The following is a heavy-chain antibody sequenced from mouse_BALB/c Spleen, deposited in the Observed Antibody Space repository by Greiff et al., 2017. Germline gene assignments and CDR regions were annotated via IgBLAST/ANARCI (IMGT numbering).Heavy chain of an antibody. CDR3: ARSNDYDYFDY. V-gene: IGHV5-17*02. CDR1: GFTFSSFG. CDR2: ISSGSSTI. Sequence: EVKLQESGGGLVQPGGSRKLSCAASGFTFSSFGMHWVRQAPEKGLEWVAYISSGSSTIYYADTVKGRFTISRDNPKNTLFLQMTSLRSEDTAMYYCARSNDYDYFDYWGQGTTLTVSS. J-gene: IGHJ2*01. D-gene: IGHD2-4*01.